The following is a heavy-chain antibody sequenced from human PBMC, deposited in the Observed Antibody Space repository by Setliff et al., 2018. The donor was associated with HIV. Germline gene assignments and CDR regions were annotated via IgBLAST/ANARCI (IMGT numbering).Heavy chain of an antibody. Sequence: PSETLSLTCSVSGGSIRGTSFYWGWIRQPPGKGLEWIANIYYSGHAYYNPSLESRVSISVDTSKNQFSLKMTSVTAADTAVYYCARIYDSSAYYPHDAFDIWGQGTMVTVSS. V-gene: IGHV4-39*01. CDR1: GGSIRGTSFY. CDR2: IYYSGHA. J-gene: IGHJ3*02. D-gene: IGHD3-22*01. CDR3: ARIYDSSAYYPHDAFDI.